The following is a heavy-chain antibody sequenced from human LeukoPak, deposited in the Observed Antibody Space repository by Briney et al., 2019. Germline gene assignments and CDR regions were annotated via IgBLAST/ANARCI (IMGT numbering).Heavy chain of an antibody. Sequence: PSETLSLTCTVSSGSISSYYWSWIRQSPGKGLEWIGYIYYSGSTDYSPSLKSRVTISVDTSKIQFSLKLSSVAATDTAVYFCARLRFDFWSGYTHPYFDYWGQGTLVTVSS. V-gene: IGHV4-59*08. CDR2: IYYSGST. CDR3: ARLRFDFWSGYTHPYFDY. CDR1: SGSISSYY. J-gene: IGHJ4*02. D-gene: IGHD3-3*01.